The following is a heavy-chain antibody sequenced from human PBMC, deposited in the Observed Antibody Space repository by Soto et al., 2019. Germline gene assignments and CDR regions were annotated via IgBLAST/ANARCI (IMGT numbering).Heavy chain of an antibody. V-gene: IGHV3-48*02. CDR1: GFTFSSYS. CDR3: ARDINEYYYGSGSDYDAFDI. D-gene: IGHD3-10*01. Sequence: GSLRLSCAASGFTFSSYSMNWVRQAPGKGLEWVSYISSSSSTIYYADSVKGRFTISRDNAKNSLYLQMNSLRDEDTAVYYCARDINEYYYGSGSDYDAFDIWGQGTMVTVSS. CDR2: ISSSSSTI. J-gene: IGHJ3*02.